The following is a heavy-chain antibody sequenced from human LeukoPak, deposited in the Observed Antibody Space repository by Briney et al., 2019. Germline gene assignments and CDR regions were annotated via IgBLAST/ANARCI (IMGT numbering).Heavy chain of an antibody. Sequence: ASVKVSCKASGYTFTSYDINWVRQAPGQGLEWMGWINPNSGGTNYAQKFQGRVTMTRDTSISTAYMELSRLRSDDTAVYYCASPRLGYCSSTSCYTWSYYYYGMDVWGQGTTVTVSS. V-gene: IGHV1-2*02. CDR3: ASPRLGYCSSTSCYTWSYYYYGMDV. CDR1: GYTFTSYD. D-gene: IGHD2-2*02. J-gene: IGHJ6*02. CDR2: INPNSGGT.